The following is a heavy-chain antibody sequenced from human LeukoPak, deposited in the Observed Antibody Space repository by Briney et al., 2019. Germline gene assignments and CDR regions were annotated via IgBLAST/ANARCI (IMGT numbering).Heavy chain of an antibody. CDR3: VCSPAFSDY. CDR1: GFTFSNAW. V-gene: IGHV3-15*07. Sequence: GGSLRLSCATSGFTFSNAWMNWVRQAPGKGLEWVGRIRSNSDGGTIDYAAPVKGRFTLSRDDSKTTLYLQMNSLRAEDTAVYYCVCSPAFSDYWGQGTLVTVSS. J-gene: IGHJ4*02. D-gene: IGHD2-15*01. CDR2: IRSNSDGGTI.